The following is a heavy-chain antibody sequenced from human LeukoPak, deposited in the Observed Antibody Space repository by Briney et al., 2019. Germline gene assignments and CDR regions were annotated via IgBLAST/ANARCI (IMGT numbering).Heavy chain of an antibody. J-gene: IGHJ6*03. V-gene: IGHV3-48*01. CDR2: ISSSTSTI. CDR1: GFTFSSYS. D-gene: IGHD2-2*01. Sequence: GGSLRLSCSTSGFTFSSYSMNWVRQAPGKGLEWVSYISSSTSTIYYADSVKGRFTISRDNAKNSLYLQMNSLRAEDTAVYYCARLPVVPAAIIYYYYYYMDVWGKGTTVTVSS. CDR3: ARLPVVPAAIIYYYYYYMDV.